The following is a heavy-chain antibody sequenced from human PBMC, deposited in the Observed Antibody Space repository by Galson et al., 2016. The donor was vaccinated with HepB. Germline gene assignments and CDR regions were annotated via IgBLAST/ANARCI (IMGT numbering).Heavy chain of an antibody. CDR1: GFTFSSYS. D-gene: IGHD3-3*01. V-gene: IGHV3-21*01. J-gene: IGHJ4*02. CDR2: ISSSSSYI. CDR3: AGDPGYDFWSGYISHNRFDF. Sequence: SLRLSCAASGFTFSSYSINWVRQAPGKGLEWVSSISSSSSYIYYADSVKGRFTISRDNAKNTVYLQMNSLRAEDTAVYYCAGDPGYDFWSGYISHNRFDFWGRGTLVTVSS.